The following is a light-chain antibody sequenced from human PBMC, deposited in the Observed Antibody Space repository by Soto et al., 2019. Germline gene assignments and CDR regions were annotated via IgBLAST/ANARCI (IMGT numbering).Light chain of an antibody. CDR2: RND. Sequence: QSVLPQPPSASGTPGQRVTISCSTSNSRSGSNYVYWYQQLPGTAPKLLIYRNDQRPSGVPDRFSGSKSGTSASLAISGLRSEDGADYYCAKWDDSLRVYVFGTGTKLTVL. CDR3: AKWDDSLRVYV. V-gene: IGLV1-47*01. J-gene: IGLJ1*01. CDR1: NSRSGSNY.